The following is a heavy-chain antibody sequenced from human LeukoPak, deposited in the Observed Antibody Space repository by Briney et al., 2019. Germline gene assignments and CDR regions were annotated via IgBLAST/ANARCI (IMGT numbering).Heavy chain of an antibody. CDR2: ISWDGDNS. CDR3: AKGRSGGYSYGSDY. CDR1: GFTFDDYA. V-gene: IGHV3-43D*03. D-gene: IGHD5-18*01. Sequence: PGGSLRLPCAASGFTFDDYAMHWVRQAPGKGLEWVSLISWDGDNSYYADSVKGRFTISRDNNKKSLYLQMNSLRAEDTALYYCAKGRSGGYSYGSDYWGQGTLVTVSS. J-gene: IGHJ4*02.